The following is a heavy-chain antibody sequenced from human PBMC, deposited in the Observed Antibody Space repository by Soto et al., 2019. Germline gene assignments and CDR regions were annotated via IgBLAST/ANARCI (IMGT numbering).Heavy chain of an antibody. V-gene: IGHV4-34*01. D-gene: IGHD3-10*01. CDR3: AKGSTTSRPYYFDL. CDR2: INHSGST. J-gene: IGHJ4*02. CDR1: GGSFSGYY. Sequence: PSETLSLTCAVYGGSFSGYYWTWIRQPPGTGLEWIGEINHSGSTNYNPSLKSRVTISVDTSKNQFSLKLTSVTAADTAVYYCAKGSTTSRPYYFDLWSQGTLVTVSS.